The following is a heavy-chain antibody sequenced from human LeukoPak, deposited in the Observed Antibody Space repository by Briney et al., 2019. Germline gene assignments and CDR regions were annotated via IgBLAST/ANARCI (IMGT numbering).Heavy chain of an antibody. CDR1: GGSFSGYY. CDR3: ARVDITMIVAGPFDY. V-gene: IGHV4-34*01. Sequence: SETLSLTCAVYGGSFSGYYWTWIRQPPGKGLEWIGEINHSGSTNYNPSLKSRVTISVDTSKNQFSLKLISVTAADSAVYYCARVDITMIVAGPFDYWGQGTLVTVSS. J-gene: IGHJ4*02. D-gene: IGHD3-22*01. CDR2: INHSGST.